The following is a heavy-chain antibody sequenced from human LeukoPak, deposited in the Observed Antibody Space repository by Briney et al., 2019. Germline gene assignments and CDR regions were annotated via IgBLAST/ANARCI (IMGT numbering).Heavy chain of an antibody. Sequence: GASVKVSCKASGYTFTGYYMHWVRQAPGQGLEWMGWINPNSGGTNYAQKFQGRVTMTRDTSISTAYMELSRLRSDDTAVYYCATPMIVVAPDAFDIWGQGTMVTVSS. CDR3: ATPMIVVAPDAFDI. J-gene: IGHJ3*02. D-gene: IGHD3-22*01. V-gene: IGHV1-2*02. CDR1: GYTFTGYY. CDR2: INPNSGGT.